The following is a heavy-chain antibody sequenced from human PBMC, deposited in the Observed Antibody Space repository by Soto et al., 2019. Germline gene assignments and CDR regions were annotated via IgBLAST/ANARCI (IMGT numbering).Heavy chain of an antibody. CDR2: ISDSGSNT. Sequence: PGGSLRLSCAAFGFKISSSSMNWVRQAPGRGLEWVAYISDSGSNTLYADSVKGRFTISRDNPKKSMFLQMSSLRAEDTAVYYCARGGQNFWMREDAFDIWGQGTMVTVSS. J-gene: IGHJ3*02. V-gene: IGHV3-21*05. CDR1: GFKISSSS. D-gene: IGHD3-3*01. CDR3: ARGGQNFWMREDAFDI.